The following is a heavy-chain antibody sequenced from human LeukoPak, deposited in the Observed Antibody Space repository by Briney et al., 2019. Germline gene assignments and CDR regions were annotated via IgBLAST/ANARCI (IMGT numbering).Heavy chain of an antibody. CDR3: ARDLAYGDYFAFDY. J-gene: IGHJ4*02. CDR1: GYTLTELS. CDR2: FDPEDGET. V-gene: IGHV1-24*01. D-gene: IGHD4-17*01. Sequence: GASVKVSCKVSGYTLTELSMHWVRQAPGKGLEWMGGFDPEDGETIYAQKFQGRVTMTEDTSTDTAYMELSSLRSEDTAVYYCARDLAYGDYFAFDYWGQGTLVTVSS.